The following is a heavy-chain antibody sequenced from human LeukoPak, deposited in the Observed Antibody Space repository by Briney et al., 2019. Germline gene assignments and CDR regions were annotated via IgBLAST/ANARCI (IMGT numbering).Heavy chain of an antibody. Sequence: SETLSLTCAVYGGSFSGYYWSWIRQPPGKGLEWIGEINHSGSTNYNPSLKSRVTISVDTSKNQFSLKLSSVTAADTAVYYCARGPLFGYWGQGTLVTVSS. CDR2: INHSGST. CDR1: GGSFSGYY. J-gene: IGHJ4*02. V-gene: IGHV4-34*01. CDR3: ARGPLFGY.